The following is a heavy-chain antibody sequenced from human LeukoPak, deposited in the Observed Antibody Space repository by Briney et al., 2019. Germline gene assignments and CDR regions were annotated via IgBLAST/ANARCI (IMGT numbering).Heavy chain of an antibody. CDR1: GFTFSSYA. CDR2: ISSSSSYI. Sequence: GGSLRLSCAASGFTFSSYAMNRVRQAPGKGLEWVSSISSSSSYIYYADSVKGRFTISRDNAKNSLYLQMNSLRAEDTAVYYCARDRGDFPFDYWGQGTLVTVSS. V-gene: IGHV3-21*04. J-gene: IGHJ4*02. CDR3: ARDRGDFPFDY. D-gene: IGHD2-21*02.